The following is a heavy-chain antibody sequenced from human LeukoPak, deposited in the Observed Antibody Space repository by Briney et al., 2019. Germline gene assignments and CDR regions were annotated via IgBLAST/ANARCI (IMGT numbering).Heavy chain of an antibody. V-gene: IGHV1-2*02. Sequence: GASVKVSCKASGYTFTGYNMRWVRQAPGQGLEWMGWINVHTGVAHYAQQFHGRVTMTRDTSISTAYMELSRLRSDDTAVYYCAREKYYGSGSWDFDYWGQGTLVTVSS. J-gene: IGHJ4*02. CDR3: AREKYYGSGSWDFDY. D-gene: IGHD3-10*01. CDR2: INVHTGVA. CDR1: GYTFTGYN.